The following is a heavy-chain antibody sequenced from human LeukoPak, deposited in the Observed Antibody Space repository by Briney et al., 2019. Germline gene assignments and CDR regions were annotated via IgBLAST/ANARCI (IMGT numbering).Heavy chain of an antibody. Sequence: SETLSLTCTVSGGFISGYYWSWIRQSPGRGLEWLGYIYDSGSTKYNPSLKSRVTISVDTSKNQFSLKLSSVTAADTAVYYCARGAAELDYWGQGALVTVSS. CDR1: GGFISGYY. CDR2: IYDSGST. D-gene: IGHD1-26*01. V-gene: IGHV4-4*09. CDR3: ARGAAELDY. J-gene: IGHJ4*02.